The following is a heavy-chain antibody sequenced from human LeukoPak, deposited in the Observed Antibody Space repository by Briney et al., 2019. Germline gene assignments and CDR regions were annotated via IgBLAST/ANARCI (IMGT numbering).Heavy chain of an antibody. D-gene: IGHD3-22*01. V-gene: IGHV4-39*01. CDR1: GGSISSASYF. J-gene: IGHJ3*01. CDR3: AKAGVRYSDSSALYAFDF. CDR2: LSYSGST. Sequence: SETLSLTCTVSGGSISSASYFWGWIRQPPGKRLEWIGTLSYSGSTYYSASLKSRVTMSGDTSRNQFSLRLSSVNAADTAIYYCAKAGVRYSDSSALYAFDFWGPGTMVTVSS.